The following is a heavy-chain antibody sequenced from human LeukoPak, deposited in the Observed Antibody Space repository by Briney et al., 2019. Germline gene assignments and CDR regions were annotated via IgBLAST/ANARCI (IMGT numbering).Heavy chain of an antibody. CDR2: ISDSGGST. J-gene: IGHJ6*02. Sequence: PGGSLRLSCAASGFTFSSYGMHWVRQAPGQGLEWVSTISDSGGSTYYADSVKGRFTISRDNSKSTLYLQMNSLRAEDTAVYYCGRYYVMDVWGQGTSVTVSS. V-gene: IGHV3-23*01. CDR3: GRYYVMDV. CDR1: GFTFSSYG.